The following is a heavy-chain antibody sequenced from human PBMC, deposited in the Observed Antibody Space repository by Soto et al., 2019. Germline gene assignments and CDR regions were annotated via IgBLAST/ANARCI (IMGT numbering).Heavy chain of an antibody. D-gene: IGHD3-3*01. Sequence: XGSMRLSCAASCFTFSSYSMNCVRHATGKGLEWVSSISSSISYIYYADSVKGRFTISRDNAKNSLYLQMNSLRAEDTAVYYCARGRVRCPFDLCGEGILVIFTS. CDR3: ARGRVRCPFDL. CDR1: CFTFSSYS. CDR2: ISSSISYI. V-gene: IGHV3-21*01. J-gene: IGHJ4*02.